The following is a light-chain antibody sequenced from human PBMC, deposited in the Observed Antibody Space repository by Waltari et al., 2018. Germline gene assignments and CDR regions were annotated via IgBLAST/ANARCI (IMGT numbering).Light chain of an antibody. CDR3: QQYEKWPTT. CDR1: QSVSTK. J-gene: IGKJ5*01. Sequence: IVVTQSPASLSVSPGERATLSCRASQSVSTKLGWYQQRPGQAPRLLIYAASTRAIGIPARFSGGGSGTEFTRTISSLQSEDLGIYYCQQYEKWPTTFGQGTRLDSK. CDR2: AAS. V-gene: IGKV3-15*01.